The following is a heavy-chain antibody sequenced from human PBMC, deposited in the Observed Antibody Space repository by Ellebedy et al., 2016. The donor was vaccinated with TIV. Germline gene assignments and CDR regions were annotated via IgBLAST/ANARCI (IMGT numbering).Heavy chain of an antibody. CDR1: GYTFTSYG. V-gene: IGHV1-18*01. D-gene: IGHD3-10*01. CDR2: ISADNGNT. Sequence: AASVKVSCKASGYTFTSYGISWVRQAPGQGLEWMGWISADNGNTNYAQKFQGRVTMTTDTSTSTAYMGLRSLRSDDTAVYYCARHPGPGSFDYWGQGTLVTVSS. J-gene: IGHJ4*02. CDR3: ARHPGPGSFDY.